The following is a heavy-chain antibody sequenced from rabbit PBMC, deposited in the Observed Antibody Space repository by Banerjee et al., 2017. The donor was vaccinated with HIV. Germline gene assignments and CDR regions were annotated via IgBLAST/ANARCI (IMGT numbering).Heavy chain of an antibody. D-gene: IGHD4-1*01. CDR3: ARDLAGVIGWNFNL. V-gene: IGHV1S45*01. J-gene: IGHJ4*01. CDR2: INTSTGNT. CDR1: GSDISSYS. Sequence: QQQLEESGGGLVKPGGTLTLTCTASGSDISSYSMCWVRQAPGKGLEWIACINTSTGNTVYASWAKGRFTISKTSWTTVTLQMTSLTAADTATYFCARDLAGVIGWNFNLWGQGTLVTVS.